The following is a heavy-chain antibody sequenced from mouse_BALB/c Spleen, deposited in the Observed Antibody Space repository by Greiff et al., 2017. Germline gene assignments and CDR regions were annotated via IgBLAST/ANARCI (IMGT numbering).Heavy chain of an antibody. CDR3: AREEGYGFDY. D-gene: IGHD2-2*01. Sequence: DVKLQESGGGLVKPGGSLKLSCAASGFTFSSYAMSWVRQTPEKRLEWVASISSGGSTYYPDSVKGRFTISRDNARNILYLQMSSLRSEDTAMYYCAREEGYGFDYWGQGTTLTVSS. V-gene: IGHV5-6-5*01. CDR2: ISSGGST. J-gene: IGHJ2*01. CDR1: GFTFSSYA.